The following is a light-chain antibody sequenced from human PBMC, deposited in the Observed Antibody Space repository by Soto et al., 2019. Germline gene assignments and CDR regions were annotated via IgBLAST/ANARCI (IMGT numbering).Light chain of an antibody. V-gene: IGLV2-14*03. Sequence: QSALTQPASVSGSPGQSITISCTGTSSDLGHYDYVSWYQQHPGKAPKLMIYHVTYRPSGVSNRYSGSKSGNSASLTISWLQADDEADYYCCSLTTSHTYVFGSGTKVTVL. J-gene: IGLJ1*01. CDR1: SSDLGHYDY. CDR2: HVT. CDR3: CSLTTSHTYV.